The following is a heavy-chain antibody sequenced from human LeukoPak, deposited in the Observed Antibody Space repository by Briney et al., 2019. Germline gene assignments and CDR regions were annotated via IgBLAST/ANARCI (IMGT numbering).Heavy chain of an antibody. J-gene: IGHJ4*02. CDR2: IYYSGST. Sequence: SETLSLTCTVSGGSISSYYWSWIRQPPGKGLEYIGYIYYSGSTTYNPSLKSRVTISLDTSKNQFSLNLSSVTAADTAVYYCARVTGYMIEDYFDYWGQGTLVTVSS. CDR3: ARVTGYMIEDYFDY. D-gene: IGHD3-22*01. CDR1: GGSISSYY. V-gene: IGHV4-59*01.